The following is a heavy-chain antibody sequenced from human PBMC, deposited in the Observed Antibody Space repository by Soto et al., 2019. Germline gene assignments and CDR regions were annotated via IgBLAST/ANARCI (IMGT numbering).Heavy chain of an antibody. CDR1: GFTFSSYW. Sequence: GGSLRLSCAASGFTFSSYWMSWVRQAPGKGLEWVANIKQDGSEKYYVDSVKGRFTISRDNAKNSLYLQMNSLRAEDTAVYYCARDGWSSGWYYFDYWGQGTLVTVSS. D-gene: IGHD6-19*01. J-gene: IGHJ4*02. CDR3: ARDGWSSGWYYFDY. V-gene: IGHV3-7*05. CDR2: IKQDGSEK.